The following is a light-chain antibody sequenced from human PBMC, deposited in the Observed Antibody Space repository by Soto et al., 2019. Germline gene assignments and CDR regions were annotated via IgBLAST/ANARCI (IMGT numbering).Light chain of an antibody. CDR1: RRVSNN. CDR3: QHYNEWPLT. V-gene: IGKV3-15*01. CDR2: GAT. J-gene: IGKJ4*01. Sequence: EIVMTQSPATLSVSQGERVTLSCRASRRVSNNLGWYQQKPGQAPRLLIYGATGRATGIPARFSGSGSGTEFTLTISSLQSEDSAVYYCQHYNEWPLTFGGGTKVEIK.